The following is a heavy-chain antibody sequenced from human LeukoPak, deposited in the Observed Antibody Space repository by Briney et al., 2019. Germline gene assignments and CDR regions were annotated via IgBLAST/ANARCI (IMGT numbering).Heavy chain of an antibody. CDR2: IIPIFGTA. CDR1: GGTFSSYA. Sequence: GASVKVSCKASGGTFSSYAISWVRQAPGQGLEWMGGIIPIFGTANYAQKFQGRVTITTDESTSTAYVELSSLRSEDTAVYYCARALLVDNYGYYFDYWGQGTLVTVSS. J-gene: IGHJ4*02. CDR3: ARALLVDNYGYYFDY. D-gene: IGHD5-18*01. V-gene: IGHV1-69*05.